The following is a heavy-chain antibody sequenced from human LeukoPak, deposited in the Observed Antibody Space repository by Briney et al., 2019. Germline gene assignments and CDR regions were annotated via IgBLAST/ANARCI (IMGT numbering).Heavy chain of an antibody. CDR2: ISYSGST. CDR3: ARYTSMVAFHAHGFDI. D-gene: IGHD3-10*01. CDR1: GGSISSYY. V-gene: IGHV4-59*01. Sequence: SETLSLTCTVSGGSISSYYWSWIRQPPGKGLEWIGYISYSGSTNYNPSLRSRVTISVDTSKNQFSLKLSSVTAADTAVYYCARYTSMVAFHAHGFDIWGQGTMVTVSS. J-gene: IGHJ3*02.